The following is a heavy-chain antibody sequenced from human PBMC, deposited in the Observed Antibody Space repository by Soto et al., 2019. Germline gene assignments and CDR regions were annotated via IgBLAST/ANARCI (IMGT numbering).Heavy chain of an antibody. D-gene: IGHD3-3*01. CDR3: ARDIGDFWSGYYTS. Sequence: QVQLVQSGAEVKKPGASVKVSCKASGYTFTSYAMHWVRQAPGQRLEWMGWINAGNGNTKYSQKFQGRVTITRDTSASTAYMELSSLRSEDTAVYYCARDIGDFWSGYYTSWGQGTLVTVSS. CDR1: GYTFTSYA. V-gene: IGHV1-3*01. J-gene: IGHJ4*02. CDR2: INAGNGNT.